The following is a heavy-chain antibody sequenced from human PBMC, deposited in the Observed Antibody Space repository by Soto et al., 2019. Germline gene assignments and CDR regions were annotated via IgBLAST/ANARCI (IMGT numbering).Heavy chain of an antibody. CDR1: GGTFSSYA. J-gene: IGHJ6*02. V-gene: IGHV1-69*01. CDR2: LIPILGTA. D-gene: IGHD3-9*01. CDR3: AGPTYYDILTGYPIPYGMDV. Sequence: QVQLVQSGAEVKKPGSSVKVSCKASGGTFSSYAISWVRQAPGQGLEWMGGLIPILGTANYAQKFQGRVTITADESTSTAYMELSSLRSEDTAVYYCAGPTYYDILTGYPIPYGMDVWGQGTTVTVSS.